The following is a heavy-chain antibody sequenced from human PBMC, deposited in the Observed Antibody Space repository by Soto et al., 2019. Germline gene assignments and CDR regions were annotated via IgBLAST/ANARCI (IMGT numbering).Heavy chain of an antibody. D-gene: IGHD3-22*01. J-gene: IGHJ5*02. CDR2: IYPGDSDT. Sequence: GESLKISCKGSGYSFTSYWIGWVRQMPGKGLEWMGIIYPGDSDTRYSPSFQGQVTISADKSISTAYLQWSSLKASDTAMYYCARHKYYYDSSGYSNWFDPRGKGTLVTISS. CDR3: ARHKYYYDSSGYSNWFDP. V-gene: IGHV5-51*01. CDR1: GYSFTSYW.